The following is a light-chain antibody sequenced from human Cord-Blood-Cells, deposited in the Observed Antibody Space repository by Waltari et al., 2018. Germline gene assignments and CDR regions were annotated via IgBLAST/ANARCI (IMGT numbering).Light chain of an antibody. CDR2: DVS. CDR3: CSYAGSYTLV. J-gene: IGLJ2*01. CDR1: SSDVGGYNY. V-gene: IGLV2-11*01. Sequence: QSALTQPRSVSGSPGQSVTISCTGTSSDVGGYNYVSWYQQHPGKAPKLMHYDVSKRPSAVPVRFYGAKSAHTASLTIAGLQAEDEADYYCCSYAGSYTLVFGGGTKLTVL.